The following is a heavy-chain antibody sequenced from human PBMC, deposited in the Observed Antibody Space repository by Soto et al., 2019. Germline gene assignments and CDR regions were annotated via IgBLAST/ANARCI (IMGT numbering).Heavy chain of an antibody. J-gene: IGHJ6*02. Sequence: QVQLQQWGAGLLKPSETLSLTCAVYGGSFSGYYWSWIRQPPGKGLEWIGEINHSGSTNYNPSLKSRVTISVDPSKNQFSLKLSSVTAANTAVYYCARGGTVGATWYYYYGMDVWGQGTTVTVSS. D-gene: IGHD1-26*01. V-gene: IGHV4-34*01. CDR1: GGSFSGYY. CDR3: ARGGTVGATWYYYYGMDV. CDR2: INHSGST.